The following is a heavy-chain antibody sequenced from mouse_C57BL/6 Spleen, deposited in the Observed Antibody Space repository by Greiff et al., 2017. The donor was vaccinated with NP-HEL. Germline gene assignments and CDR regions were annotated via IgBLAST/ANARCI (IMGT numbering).Heavy chain of an antibody. Sequence: VHLVESGAELAKPGASVKLSCKASGYTFTSYWMHWVKQRPGQGLEWIGYINPSSGYTKYNQKFKDKATLTADKSSSTAYMQLSSLTYEDSAVYACARYYCNYHFDYRGQCTTLTAAS. CDR3: ARYYCNYHFDY. D-gene: IGHD2-1*01. V-gene: IGHV1-7*01. J-gene: IGHJ2*01. CDR1: GYTFTSYW. CDR2: INPSSGYT.